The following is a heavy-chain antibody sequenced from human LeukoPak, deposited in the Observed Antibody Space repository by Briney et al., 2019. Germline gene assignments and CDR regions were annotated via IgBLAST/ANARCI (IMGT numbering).Heavy chain of an antibody. V-gene: IGHV4-34*01. CDR1: GGSFSGYY. Sequence: SETLSLTCVVYGGSFSGYYWSWIRQPPGKGLEWIGEINHSGSTNYNPSLKSRVTISVDTSKNQFSLKLSSVTAADTAVYYCARAHRTRAIAARRGYYFDYWGQGTLVTVSS. J-gene: IGHJ4*02. CDR3: ARAHRTRAIAARRGYYFDY. D-gene: IGHD6-6*01. CDR2: INHSGST.